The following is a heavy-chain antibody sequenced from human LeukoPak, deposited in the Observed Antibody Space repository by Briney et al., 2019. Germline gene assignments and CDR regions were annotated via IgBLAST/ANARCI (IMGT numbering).Heavy chain of an antibody. CDR3: TAEKNGSPHY. Sequence: KASETLSLTCTVSRGSVSSSTYYWSWVRQPPGKVLEGIASIYYTGSTYYNPSLKSQVTISIDLSKNEFFLTMTSVTPADTAVYFCTAEKNGSPHYWGQGTQVTVSS. D-gene: IGHD2-8*01. CDR1: RGSVSSSTYY. J-gene: IGHJ4*02. CDR2: IYYTGST. V-gene: IGHV4-39*07.